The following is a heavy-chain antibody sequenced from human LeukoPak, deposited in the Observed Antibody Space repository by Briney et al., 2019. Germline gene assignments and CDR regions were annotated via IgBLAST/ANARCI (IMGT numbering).Heavy chain of an antibody. CDR3: AREKCAVGVRYYYYGMDV. CDR1: GGSISSSSYY. J-gene: IGHJ6*02. V-gene: IGHV4-39*02. CDR2: IYYSGST. Sequence: PSETLSLTCTVSGGSISSSSYYWGWIRQPPGKGLEWIGSIYYSGSTYYNPSLKSRVTISVDTSKNQFSLKLSSVTAADTAVYYCAREKCAVGVRYYYYGMDVWGQGTTVTVSS. D-gene: IGHD1-26*01.